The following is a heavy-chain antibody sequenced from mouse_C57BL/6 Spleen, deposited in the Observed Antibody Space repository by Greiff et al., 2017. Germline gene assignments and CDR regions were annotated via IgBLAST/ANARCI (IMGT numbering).Heavy chain of an antibody. V-gene: IGHV1-62-2*01. CDR1: GYTFTEYT. CDR3: ARQEEGYCCGSNPYFDY. Sequence: QVQLQQSGAELVKPGASVKLSCKASGYTFTEYTIHWVKQRSGQGLEWIGWFYPGSGSIKYNEKFKDKATLTASKSSSTVYLELSRFTAEDAAVYFWARQEEGYCCGSNPYFDYWGQGTTVTVSS. CDR2: FYPGSGSI. D-gene: IGHD1-1*01. J-gene: IGHJ2*01.